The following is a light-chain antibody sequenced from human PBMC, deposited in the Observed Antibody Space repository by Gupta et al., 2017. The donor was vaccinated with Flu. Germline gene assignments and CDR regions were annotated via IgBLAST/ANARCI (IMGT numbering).Light chain of an antibody. V-gene: IGKV1-5*03. Sequence: DIQMTQSTSTLSVSVGDRVTITCRASQSISSWLAWYQQKPGKAPKLLIYKASSLESGVPSRFSGSGSGTEFTLTLSSQQPDDFATYYCQQYNSYSPLTFGGGTKVEIK. CDR3: QQYNSYSPLT. J-gene: IGKJ4*01. CDR2: KAS. CDR1: QSISSW.